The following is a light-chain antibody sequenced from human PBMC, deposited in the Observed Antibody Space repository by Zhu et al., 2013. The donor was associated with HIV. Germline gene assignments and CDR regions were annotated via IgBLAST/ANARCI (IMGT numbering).Light chain of an antibody. Sequence: EIVLTQSPATLSLSPGERATLSCRASQSVSSYLAWYQQKPGQAPRLLIYDASDRATGIPARFSASGSGTDFTLTISSLQPEDFAVYYCQQRSNWPRLTFGGGTKVEI. CDR3: QQRSNWPRLT. CDR1: QSVSSY. CDR2: DAS. V-gene: IGKV3-11*01. J-gene: IGKJ4*01.